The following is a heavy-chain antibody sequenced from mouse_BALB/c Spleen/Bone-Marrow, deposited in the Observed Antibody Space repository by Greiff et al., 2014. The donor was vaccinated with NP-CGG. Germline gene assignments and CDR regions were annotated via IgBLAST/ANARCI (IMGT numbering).Heavy chain of an antibody. CDR1: GFTFSDYY. J-gene: IGHJ4*01. Sequence: DVHLVESGGGLVKPGGSLKLSCAASGFTFSDYYMYWVRQTPEKRLEWVATISDGGSYTYYPDSVKGRFTISRDNAKNNLILQLSSLKSEDTAMYYCAREVSMDYWGQGTSVTVSS. CDR3: AREVSMDY. V-gene: IGHV5-4*02. CDR2: ISDGGSYT.